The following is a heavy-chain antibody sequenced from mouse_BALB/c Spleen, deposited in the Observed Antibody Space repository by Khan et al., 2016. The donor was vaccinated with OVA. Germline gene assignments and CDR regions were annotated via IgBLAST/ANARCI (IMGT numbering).Heavy chain of an antibody. CDR1: GFTFSDYY. CDR2: ISDGGSYT. D-gene: IGHD1-1*02. Sequence: EVELVSSFLFLFHPLFSLKLSCAASGFTFSDYYMYWVRQTPEKRLEWVATISDGGSYTYYPDSVKGRFPISRDDVKNNLYLQMSSLKSEDTAMYYCARGFYGGPFTYWGQGTLVTVSA. J-gene: IGHJ3*01. V-gene: IGHV5-4*02. CDR3: ARGFYGGPFTY.